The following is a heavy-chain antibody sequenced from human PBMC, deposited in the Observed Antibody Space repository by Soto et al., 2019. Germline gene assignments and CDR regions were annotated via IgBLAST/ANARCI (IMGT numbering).Heavy chain of an antibody. J-gene: IGHJ4*02. CDR2: IGPESGAT. CDR1: GYTFTGHY. V-gene: IGHV1-2*02. D-gene: IGHD1-26*01. Sequence: ASVKVSCKASGYTFTGHYIHWARQAPEQGPEWMGEIGPESGATRYAGKFQGRVTMTLDTSITTVYMELKNLSPDDTAVYYCGRGRSGQIVVFYWGQGTPVTVSS. CDR3: GRGRSGQIVVFY.